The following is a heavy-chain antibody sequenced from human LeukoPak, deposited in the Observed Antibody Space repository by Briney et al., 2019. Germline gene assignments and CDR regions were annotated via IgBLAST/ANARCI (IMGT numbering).Heavy chain of an antibody. CDR3: ARRSYSGSSEDY. CDR2: IIPIFGTA. V-gene: IGHV1-69*13. J-gene: IGHJ4*02. CDR1: GGTFSSYA. Sequence: SVKVSCKASGGTFSSYAISWVRQAPGQGLEWMGGIIPIFGTANYAQKFQGRVTITADESTSTAYMELSSLRSEDTAVYYCARRSYSGSSEDYWGQGTLVTVSS. D-gene: IGHD1-26*01.